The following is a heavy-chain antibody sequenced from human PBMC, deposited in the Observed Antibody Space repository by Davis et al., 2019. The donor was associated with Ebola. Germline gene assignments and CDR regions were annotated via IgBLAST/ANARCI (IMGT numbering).Heavy chain of an antibody. D-gene: IGHD2-2*02. J-gene: IGHJ4*02. CDR1: GGSISSYY. V-gene: IGHV4-59*01. Sequence: SETLSLTCTVSGGSISSYYWRWIRQPPAKGLEGIGYIYYSGSTNYNPSLKSRVTISVDTSKNQFSLKLSSVTAADTAVYFCARDIPKLPTYFDYWGQGTLVTVSS. CDR2: IYYSGST. CDR3: ARDIPKLPTYFDY.